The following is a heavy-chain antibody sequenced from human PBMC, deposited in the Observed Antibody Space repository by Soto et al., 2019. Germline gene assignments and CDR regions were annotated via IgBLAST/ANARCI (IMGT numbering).Heavy chain of an antibody. CDR1: GYTFTSNG. J-gene: IGHJ5*02. D-gene: IGHD2-15*01. V-gene: IGHV1-18*01. CDR2: ISAYNGNT. CDR3: ARYCSGGSCLGWFDP. Sequence: QVQLVQSGAEVKKPGASVKVSLRASGYTFTSNGISWVRQAPGQGLEWMGWISAYNGNTNYAQKLQGRVTMTTDTSTSTAYMELRSLRSDDTAVYYCARYCSGGSCLGWFDPWGQGTLVTVSS.